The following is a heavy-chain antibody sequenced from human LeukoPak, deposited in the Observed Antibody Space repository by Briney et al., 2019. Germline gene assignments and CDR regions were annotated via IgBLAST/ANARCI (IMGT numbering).Heavy chain of an antibody. CDR3: ARAGYGGNPGYFDY. Sequence: PSETLSLTCTVSGGSISSYYWRWVRQPAGKGLEGIGRIYTSGSTNYNPSLRRRVTMSVDTPKNQFSLKLSSVTAADTAVYYCARAGYGGNPGYFDYWGQGTLVTVS. CDR2: IYTSGST. CDR1: GGSISSYY. D-gene: IGHD4-23*01. V-gene: IGHV4-4*07. J-gene: IGHJ4*02.